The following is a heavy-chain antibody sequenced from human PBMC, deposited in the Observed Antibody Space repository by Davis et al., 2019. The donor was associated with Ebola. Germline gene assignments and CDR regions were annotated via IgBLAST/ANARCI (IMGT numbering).Heavy chain of an antibody. J-gene: IGHJ4*02. Sequence: GGSLRLSCAASGFTVSSNHMSWVRQALGKGLEWVSVIYDRSTAYADSVRGRFTISRDKSNNSLYLDMNSLRVDDTAVYYCATTQWLREFDNWGQGTLVTVSS. CDR2: IYDRST. CDR3: ATTQWLREFDN. V-gene: IGHV3-53*05. D-gene: IGHD6-19*01. CDR1: GFTVSSNH.